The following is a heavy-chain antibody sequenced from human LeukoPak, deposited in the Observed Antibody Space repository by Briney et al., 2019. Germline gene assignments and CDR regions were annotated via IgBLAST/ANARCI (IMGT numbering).Heavy chain of an antibody. Sequence: ASVKVSCKVSGYTLTELSMHWVRQAPGKGLGWRGGFDPEDGETIYAQKFQGRVTMTEDTSTDTAYMELSSLRSEDTAVYYCAPTRDYYDSSGYSYWGQGTLVTVSS. CDR1: GYTLTELS. V-gene: IGHV1-24*01. J-gene: IGHJ4*02. CDR2: FDPEDGET. CDR3: APTRDYYDSSGYSY. D-gene: IGHD3-22*01.